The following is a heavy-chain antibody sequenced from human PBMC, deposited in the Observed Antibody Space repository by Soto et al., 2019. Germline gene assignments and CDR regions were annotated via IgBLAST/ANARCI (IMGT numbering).Heavy chain of an antibody. V-gene: IGHV1-69*13. J-gene: IGHJ6*02. CDR3: ERDPSLNYYDSSGYYFDYYYGMDV. CDR1: GGTFSSYA. D-gene: IGHD3-22*01. CDR2: IIPIFGTA. Sequence: GASVKVSCKASGGTFSSYAISWVRQAPGQGLEWMGGIIPIFGTANYAQKFQGRVTITADESTSTAYMELSSLRSEDTAVYYCERDPSLNYYDSSGYYFDYYYGMDVWGQGTTVTVSS.